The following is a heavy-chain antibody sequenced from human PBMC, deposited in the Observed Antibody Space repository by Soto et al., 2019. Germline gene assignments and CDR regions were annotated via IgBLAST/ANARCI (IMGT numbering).Heavy chain of an antibody. CDR3: ARESGIDAPYYFYYAMDV. CDR2: ISGYNGDT. J-gene: IGHJ6*02. D-gene: IGHD1-26*01. V-gene: IGHV1-18*04. Sequence: ASVKVSCKASGYTFIGYGISWVRQAPGQGLEWMGWISGYNGDTRYAQNFQGRVTMTTDASTNTAYMDLRTLRSDDTAVYYCARESGIDAPYYFYYAMDVWGQGIKVTLSS. CDR1: GYTFIGYG.